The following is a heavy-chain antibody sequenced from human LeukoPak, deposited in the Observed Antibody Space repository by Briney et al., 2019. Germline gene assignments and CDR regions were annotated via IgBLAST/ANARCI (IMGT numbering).Heavy chain of an antibody. Sequence: PGGSLRLSCAASGFTFSSYAMSWVRQAPGKGLEWVSAISGSGGSTYYADSVKGRFTISRDNSKNTLYLQMNSLRAEDTAVYYCAKGTYYYGSGSYPSYYFDYWGQGTLVTVSS. D-gene: IGHD3-10*01. J-gene: IGHJ4*02. CDR1: GFTFSSYA. V-gene: IGHV3-23*01. CDR3: AKGTYYYGSGSYPSYYFDY. CDR2: ISGSGGST.